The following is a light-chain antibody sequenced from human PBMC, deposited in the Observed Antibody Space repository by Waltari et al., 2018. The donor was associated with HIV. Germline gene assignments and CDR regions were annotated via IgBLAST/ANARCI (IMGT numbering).Light chain of an antibody. J-gene: IGLJ3*02. CDR3: ESYTSTSVWV. CDR2: DAS. V-gene: IGLV2-14*03. CDR1: SGDVGGYNY. Sequence: QSALTQPASVSGSPGQSITISCTGSSGDVGGYNYVSWYQQHPGKAPRLMIYDASTRPSGVSDRFSGSKSGDTASLTISGLQAEDEADYYCESYTSTSVWVFGGGTRLTVL.